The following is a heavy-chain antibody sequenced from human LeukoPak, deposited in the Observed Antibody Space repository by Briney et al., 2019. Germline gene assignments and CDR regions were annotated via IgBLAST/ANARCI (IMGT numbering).Heavy chain of an antibody. V-gene: IGHV3-74*01. CDR2: INRDGSGT. Sequence: PGGSLRLSCTASRFTFSGYWMHWVRQAPGKGLVWVSGINRDGSGTSYADSVKGRFTIARDNAKNTLDLQMNSLRGEDMAVYYCARGNRGGLDYSDQGTLVTVSS. CDR1: RFTFSGYW. J-gene: IGHJ4*02. D-gene: IGHD2/OR15-2a*01. CDR3: ARGNRGGLDY.